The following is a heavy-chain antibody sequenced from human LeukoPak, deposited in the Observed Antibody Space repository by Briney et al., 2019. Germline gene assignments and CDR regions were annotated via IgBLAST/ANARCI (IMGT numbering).Heavy chain of an antibody. J-gene: IGHJ6*02. CDR3: ARDLIRVTDYDSSGYQNKYGMDV. CDR2: ISYDGSNK. CDR1: GFTFSSYA. V-gene: IGHV3-30*04. Sequence: GGSLRLSCAASGFTFSSYAMHWVRQAPGKGLEWVAVISYDGSNKYYADSVRGRFTISRDNSKNTLYLQMNSLRAEDTAVYYCARDLIRVTDYDSSGYQNKYGMDVWGQGTTVTVSS. D-gene: IGHD3-22*01.